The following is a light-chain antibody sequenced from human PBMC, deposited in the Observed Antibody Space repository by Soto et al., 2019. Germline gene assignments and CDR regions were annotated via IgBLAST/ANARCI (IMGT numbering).Light chain of an antibody. CDR3: QQRSNWIT. CDR2: DAS. J-gene: IGKJ5*01. V-gene: IGKV3-11*01. CDR1: QSVSSY. Sequence: EIVLTQSPATLSLSPGERATLSCRASQSVSSYLAWYQQKPGQAPRLLIYDASNRANGIPARFSGSGSGTDFTLNISSLEPEDFAVYYCQQRSNWITFGQGTRLEIK.